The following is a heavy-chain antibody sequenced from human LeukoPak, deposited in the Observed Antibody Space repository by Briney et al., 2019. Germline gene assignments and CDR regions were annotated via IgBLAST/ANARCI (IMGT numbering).Heavy chain of an antibody. J-gene: IGHJ3*02. Sequence: ASVKVSCKASGYTFTSYYMHWVRQAPGQGLEWMGIINPSGGSTSYAQKFQGRVTMTRDTSTSTVYMELSSLRSEDTAVYCCARMYDSSGSDKSDAFDIWGQGTMVTVSS. CDR2: INPSGGST. V-gene: IGHV1-46*01. CDR3: ARMYDSSGSDKSDAFDI. CDR1: GYTFTSYY. D-gene: IGHD3-22*01.